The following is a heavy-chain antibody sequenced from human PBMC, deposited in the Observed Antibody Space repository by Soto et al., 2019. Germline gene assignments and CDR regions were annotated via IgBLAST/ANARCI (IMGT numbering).Heavy chain of an antibody. CDR2: ISSSSSYI. J-gene: IGHJ6*02. Sequence: EVQLVESGGGLVKPGGSLRLSCAASGFTFSSYSMNWVRQAPGKGLEWVSSISSSSSYIYYADSVKGRFTISRDNAKNSLYLQMNSRRAGDTAVYYGARRKKGGMDVWGQGTTVTVSS. CDR1: GFTFSSYS. V-gene: IGHV3-21*01. CDR3: ARRKKGGMDV.